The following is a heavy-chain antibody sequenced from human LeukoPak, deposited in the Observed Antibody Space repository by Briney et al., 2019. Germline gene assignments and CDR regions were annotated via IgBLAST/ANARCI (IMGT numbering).Heavy chain of an antibody. Sequence: GASVKVSCKASGYTFTSYDINWVRQATGQGLEWMGWMNPNSGNTGYAQKFRGRVTMTRNPSIDTAYMELSSLRSEDTAVYYCATEGITMVRGVIIIDLDFQHWGQGTLVTVSS. D-gene: IGHD3-10*01. CDR3: ATEGITMVRGVIIIDLDFQH. CDR2: MNPNSGNT. V-gene: IGHV1-8*01. J-gene: IGHJ1*01. CDR1: GYTFTSYD.